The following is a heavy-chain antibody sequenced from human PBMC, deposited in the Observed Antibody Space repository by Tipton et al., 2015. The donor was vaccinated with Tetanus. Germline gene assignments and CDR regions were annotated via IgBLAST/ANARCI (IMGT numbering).Heavy chain of an antibody. J-gene: IGHJ3*01. CDR3: ARLTTPFNTFDL. CDR1: AGSFSGYY. D-gene: IGHD1-1*01. CDR2: ISYTGST. Sequence: GLVKPSETLSLTCAVYAGSFSGYYWTWIRQPPGKGLEWVGYISYTGSTNYNPSLKTRLSISLNTSHNQISLKLTSPAATDTAVYYCARLTTPFNTFDLWGQGRLVTVSS. V-gene: IGHV4-59*01.